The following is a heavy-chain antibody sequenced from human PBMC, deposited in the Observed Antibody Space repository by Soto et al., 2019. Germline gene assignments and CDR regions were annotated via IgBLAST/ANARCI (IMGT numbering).Heavy chain of an antibody. CDR3: ARGTVTTSFYYYGMDV. V-gene: IGHV3-30-3*01. Sequence: GGSLRLSCAASGITFNSFGMHWVRQAPDKGLQWVAAISYDGGNEYYADSVKGRFTISRDNSKNTLYLQMNSLRAEDTAVYYCARGTVTTSFYYYGMDVWGQGTTVTVSS. CDR1: GITFNSFG. J-gene: IGHJ6*02. D-gene: IGHD4-4*01. CDR2: ISYDGGNE.